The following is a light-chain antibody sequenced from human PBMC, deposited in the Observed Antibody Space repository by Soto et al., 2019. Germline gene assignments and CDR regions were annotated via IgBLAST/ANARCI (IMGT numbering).Light chain of an antibody. CDR2: AAS. J-gene: IGKJ1*01. CDR1: QDIGKS. CDR3: QMYVTAPET. V-gene: IGKV1-27*01. Sequence: DIQMTQSASSLSASVGDRLTITCRASQDIGKSLAWYQQRPGKVPKPLIYAASTLHSGVPSRFSGGGSGTQFTLTISNLQPEDVATYYCQMYVTAPETFGQGTKVEIK.